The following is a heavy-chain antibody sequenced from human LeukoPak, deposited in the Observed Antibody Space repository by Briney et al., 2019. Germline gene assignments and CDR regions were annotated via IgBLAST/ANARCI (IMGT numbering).Heavy chain of an antibody. D-gene: IGHD3-16*01. V-gene: IGHV4-39*07. CDR1: GGSLISTDHH. CDR2: MSHSGTT. CDR3: ASDWAPGQGRMFDH. J-gene: IGHJ4*02. Sequence: SETLSLTCVVSGGSLISTDHHWGWIRQTPGKGLEWIGSMSHSGTTYYNPSLMCRATMSVDTSKNYFSLQLSSVTAADTAVYFCASDWAPGQGRMFDHWGQGTLVTVSS.